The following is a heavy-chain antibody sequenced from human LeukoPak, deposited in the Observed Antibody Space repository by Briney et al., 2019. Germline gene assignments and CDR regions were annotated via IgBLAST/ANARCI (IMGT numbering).Heavy chain of an antibody. J-gene: IGHJ5*02. CDR3: ARVSLSNWFDP. V-gene: IGHV4-4*02. Sequence: PSETLSLTCAVSGGSISSNNWWNWVRQPPGKGLEWIGEIHHSGSTHYNPSLKSRLTISVDKSKNQFSLKLTSVTAADTAVYYCARVSLSNWFDPWGQGTLVTVSS. CDR1: GGSISSNNW. CDR2: IHHSGST.